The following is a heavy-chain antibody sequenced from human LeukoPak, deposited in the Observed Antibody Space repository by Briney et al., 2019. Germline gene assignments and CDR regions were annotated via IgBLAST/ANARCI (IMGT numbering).Heavy chain of an antibody. J-gene: IGHJ5*02. D-gene: IGHD6-25*01. CDR1: GFTFSSYS. V-gene: IGHV3-48*04. CDR3: ARDSIGMFDP. Sequence: GGSLRLSCAASGFTFSSYSMNWVRQAPGKGLEWVSYISSSSSTIYYADSVKGRFTISRDNAKNSLNLQMNSLRAEDTAVYYCARDSIGMFDPWGQGTLVTVSS. CDR2: ISSSSSTI.